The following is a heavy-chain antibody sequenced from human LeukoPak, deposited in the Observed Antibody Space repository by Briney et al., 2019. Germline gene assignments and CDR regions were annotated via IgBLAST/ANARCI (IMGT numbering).Heavy chain of an antibody. CDR2: INPHSGGT. J-gene: IGHJ4*02. CDR3: ARAHEYGDLLIDY. CDR1: GYTFTGYY. Sequence: ASVRVSCKASGYTFTGYYMHWVRQAPGQGLEWMGWINPHSGGTNYAQKFQGRVTMTRDTSISPAYMDLSRLRSDDTAVYYCARAHEYGDLLIDYWGQGTLVTVSS. V-gene: IGHV1-2*02. D-gene: IGHD4-17*01.